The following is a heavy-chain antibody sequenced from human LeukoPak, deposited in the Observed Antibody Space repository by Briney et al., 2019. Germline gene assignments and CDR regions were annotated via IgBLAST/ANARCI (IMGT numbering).Heavy chain of an antibody. CDR2: IWYDGSNK. D-gene: IGHD3-10*01. V-gene: IGHV3-33*01. CDR3: VRDYYGLGSYYNAYYGMDA. Sequence: GGSLRLSCAASGFTFSGYGMHWVRQAPGKGLDWVAVIWYDGSNKYYADSVKGRFTISRDNHKKSLYLQMSSLRAEDTAVYYCVRDYYGLGSYYNAYYGMDAWGQGTTVTVSS. CDR1: GFTFSGYG. J-gene: IGHJ6*02.